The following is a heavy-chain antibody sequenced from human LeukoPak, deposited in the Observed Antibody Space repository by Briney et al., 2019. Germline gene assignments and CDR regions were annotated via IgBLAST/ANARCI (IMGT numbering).Heavy chain of an antibody. Sequence: SETLSLTCTVSGGSVSSGSYYWGWIRQPPGKGLEWIGYIYYSGSTNYNPSLKSRVTISVDTSKNQFSLKLSSVTAADTAVYYCAREAYYYGSGSPYMDVWGKGTTVTVSS. CDR2: IYYSGST. D-gene: IGHD3-10*01. V-gene: IGHV4-61*01. CDR1: GGSVSSGSYY. CDR3: AREAYYYGSGSPYMDV. J-gene: IGHJ6*04.